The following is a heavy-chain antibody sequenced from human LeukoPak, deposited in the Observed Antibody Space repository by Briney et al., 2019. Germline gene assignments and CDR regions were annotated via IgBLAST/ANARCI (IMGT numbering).Heavy chain of an antibody. CDR3: ARDELTWYYDSSGYSPCFDY. V-gene: IGHV1-18*01. CDR1: GYTFTNYG. D-gene: IGHD3-22*01. J-gene: IGHJ4*02. CDR2: ISTYNGYT. Sequence: ASVKVSCKASGYTFTNYGISWVRQAPGQGLEWIGWISTYNGYTNYAQKLQGRVTMTTDTSTSTAYMELRSLRSDDTAVYYCARDELTWYYDSSGYSPCFDYWGQGTLVTVSS.